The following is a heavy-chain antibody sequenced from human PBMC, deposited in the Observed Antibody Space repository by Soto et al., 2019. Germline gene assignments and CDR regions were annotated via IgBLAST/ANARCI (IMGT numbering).Heavy chain of an antibody. CDR3: AHTRWPYTPDYYDRPPYYFDY. J-gene: IGHJ4*02. Sequence: SGPTLVNPTQTLTLTCTFSGFSLSTSGVGVGWIRQPPGKALEWLALIYWDDDKRYSPSLKSRLTITKETSKNQVVLTMTNMDPVDTATYYCAHTRWPYTPDYYDRPPYYFDYCGQGTLVIVSS. V-gene: IGHV2-5*02. D-gene: IGHD3-22*01. CDR1: GFSLSTSGVG. CDR2: IYWDDDK.